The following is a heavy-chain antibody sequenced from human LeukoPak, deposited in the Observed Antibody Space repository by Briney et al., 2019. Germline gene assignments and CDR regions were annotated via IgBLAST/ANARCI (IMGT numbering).Heavy chain of an antibody. CDR3: ARGDSGTFPY. Sequence: ASVKVSCQASGYSLSNYGISWLRQAPGQGLEWMGWISIYSGASNYAQKYQGRVTMTTDTSTSTAYLELRSLRSDDTAVYYCARGDSGTFPYWGQGTLVTVSA. CDR2: ISIYSGAS. D-gene: IGHD1-26*01. V-gene: IGHV1-18*01. CDR1: GYSLSNYG. J-gene: IGHJ4*02.